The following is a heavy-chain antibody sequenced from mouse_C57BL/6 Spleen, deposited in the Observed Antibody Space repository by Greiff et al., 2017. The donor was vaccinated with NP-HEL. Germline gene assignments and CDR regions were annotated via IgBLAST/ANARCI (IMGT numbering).Heavy chain of an antibody. CDR1: GFTFTDYY. CDR3: ARDSNSYFDY. J-gene: IGHJ2*01. Sequence: VQLQQSGAELVKPGASVKLSCTASGFTFTDYYMHWVKQRTEQGLEWIGRIDPEDGETKYAPKFPGKATITADTSSNTAYLQLSSLTSEDTAGYYCARDSNSYFDYWGQGTTLTVSS. CDR2: IDPEDGET. D-gene: IGHD2-5*01. V-gene: IGHV14-2*01.